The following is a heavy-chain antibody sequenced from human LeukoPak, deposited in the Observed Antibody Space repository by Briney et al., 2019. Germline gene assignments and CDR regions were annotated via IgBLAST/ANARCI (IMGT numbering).Heavy chain of an antibody. V-gene: IGHV5-51*01. D-gene: IGHD1-26*01. Sequence: GESLKISCKGSGYIFTSYWIGWVRQLPGRGLEWMGIIYPGDSDTRYSPSFQGQVTISADKSINTAYLQWSSLKASDTAIYYCARQNGYYKRGYFDHWGQGTLVTVSS. CDR1: GYIFTSYW. CDR2: IYPGDSDT. CDR3: ARQNGYYKRGYFDH. J-gene: IGHJ4*02.